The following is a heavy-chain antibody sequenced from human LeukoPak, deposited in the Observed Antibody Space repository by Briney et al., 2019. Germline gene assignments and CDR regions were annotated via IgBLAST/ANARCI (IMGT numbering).Heavy chain of an antibody. J-gene: IGHJ5*02. CDR3: ARAGDAGIGRTTVGFDP. CDR1: GYTFTSYG. Sequence: ASVKVSCKASGYTFTSYGISWVRQAPGQGLEWMGWISAYNGNTNYAQKLQGRVTMTTDTSTSTAYMELRSLRSDDTAVYYCARAGDAGIGRTTVGFDPWGQGTLVTVSS. D-gene: IGHD3-10*01. CDR2: ISAYNGNT. V-gene: IGHV1-18*01.